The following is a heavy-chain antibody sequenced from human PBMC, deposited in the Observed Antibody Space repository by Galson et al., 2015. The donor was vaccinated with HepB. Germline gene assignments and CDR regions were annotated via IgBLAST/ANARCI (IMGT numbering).Heavy chain of an antibody. V-gene: IGHV1-8*01. D-gene: IGHD6-13*01. CDR1: GYTFTSYD. Sequence: SVKVSCKASGYTFTSYDINWVRQATGQGLEWMGWMNPNSGNTGYAQKFQGRVTMTRNTSISTAYMELSSLRSEDTAVYYCARFPKHSSWYVHYYYYMDVWGKGTTVTVSS. CDR2: MNPNSGNT. CDR3: ARFPKHSSWYVHYYYYMDV. J-gene: IGHJ6*03.